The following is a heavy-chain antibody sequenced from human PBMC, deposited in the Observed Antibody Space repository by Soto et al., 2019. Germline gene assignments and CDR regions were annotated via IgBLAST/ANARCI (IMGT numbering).Heavy chain of an antibody. V-gene: IGHV3-30*02. CDR3: ANTREFTIRYYYYMDV. Sequence: PGGSLRLSCAASGFTFSSYGMHWVRQAPGKGLEWVAFIQNHGRDKYYVESVKGRFTGSRDNSKNTLYLQMNSLRAEDTAVYYCANTREFTIRYYYYMDVWGKGTTVTVSS. CDR2: IQNHGRDK. J-gene: IGHJ6*03. CDR1: GFTFSSYG. D-gene: IGHD3-3*01.